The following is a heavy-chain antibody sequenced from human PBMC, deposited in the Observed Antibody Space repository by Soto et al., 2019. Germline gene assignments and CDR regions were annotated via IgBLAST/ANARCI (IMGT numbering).Heavy chain of an antibody. D-gene: IGHD6-6*01. CDR2: ISGSGGST. J-gene: IGHJ4*02. CDR1: GFTFSSYA. CDR3: AKGPSLSSSFDYFDY. Sequence: GESLKISCAASGFTFSSYAMSWVRQAPGKGLEWVSAISGSGGSTYYADSVKGRFTISRDNSKNTLYPQMNSLRAEDTAVYYCAKGPSLSSSFDYFDYWGQGTLVTVSS. V-gene: IGHV3-23*01.